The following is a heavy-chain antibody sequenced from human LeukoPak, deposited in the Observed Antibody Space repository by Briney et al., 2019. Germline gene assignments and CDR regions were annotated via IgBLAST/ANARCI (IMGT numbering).Heavy chain of an antibody. CDR2: INPNSGDS. D-gene: IGHD1-7*01. CDR3: GRGRQVELRCDS. CDR1: SYSFTGHF. V-gene: IGHV1-2*02. J-gene: IGHJ5*01. Sequence: ASVTVSCKASSYSFTGHFIHWVRQAPGQGLKWMGWINPNSGDSRYADNFHGRVAITRDTSINTAYMELSSLTSDDTAVYFCGRGRQVELRCDSLGQGSLLTVSS.